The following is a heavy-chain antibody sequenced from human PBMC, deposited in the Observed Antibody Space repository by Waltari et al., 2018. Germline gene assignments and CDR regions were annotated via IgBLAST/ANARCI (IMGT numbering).Heavy chain of an antibody. CDR2: VDPEDGET. J-gene: IGHJ3*02. Sequence: EVQLVQSGAEVKKPGATVKISCKVSGYTFTDYYMHWVQQAPGKGLEWMGLVDPEDGETIYAEKFQGRVTITADTSTDTAYMGLSSLRSEDTAVYYCATTPHYYGSGSYYAFDIWGQGTMVTVSS. CDR1: GYTFTDYY. D-gene: IGHD3-10*01. V-gene: IGHV1-69-2*01. CDR3: ATTPHYYGSGSYYAFDI.